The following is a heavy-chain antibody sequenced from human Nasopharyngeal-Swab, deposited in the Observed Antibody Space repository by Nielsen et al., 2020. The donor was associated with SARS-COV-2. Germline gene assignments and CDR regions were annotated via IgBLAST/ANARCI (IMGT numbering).Heavy chain of an antibody. CDR1: GGSISSSSYY. CDR3: ASLVTTNTLGYYFNS. D-gene: IGHD5-12*01. V-gene: IGHV4-39*01. Sequence: SETLSLTCTVSGGSISSSSYYWGWIRQPPGKGLEWIENIHRSGSTDYNPSLKSRVTISVDTSKNQFSLKLSSVTAADTAVYYCASLVTTNTLGYYFNSWGQGTLVTVSS. J-gene: IGHJ4*02. CDR2: IHRSGST.